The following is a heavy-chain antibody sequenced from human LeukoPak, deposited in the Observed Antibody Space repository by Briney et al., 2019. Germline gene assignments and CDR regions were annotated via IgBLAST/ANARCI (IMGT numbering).Heavy chain of an antibody. CDR2: INSDGSST. Sequence: QAGGSLRLSCAASGFTFSSCWMHWLRQAPGKGPVWVSRINSDGSSTSYADSVKGRFTISRDNAKNTLYLQMNSLRAEDTAVYYCAADAMGARDLWGQGTLVTVSS. V-gene: IGHV3-74*01. J-gene: IGHJ5*02. D-gene: IGHD1-26*01. CDR1: GFTFSSCW. CDR3: AADAMGARDL.